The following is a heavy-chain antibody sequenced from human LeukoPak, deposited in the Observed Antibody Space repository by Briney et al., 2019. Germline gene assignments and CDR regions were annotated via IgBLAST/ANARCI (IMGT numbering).Heavy chain of an antibody. Sequence: PSETLSLTCAVYGGSFSGYYWSWIRQPPGKGLEWIGEINHSGSTNYNPSLKSRVTISVDTSKNQFSLKLSSVTAADTAVYYCARDRGLQLWYPFDYWGQGTLVTVSS. D-gene: IGHD5-18*01. CDR3: ARDRGLQLWYPFDY. CDR2: INHSGST. V-gene: IGHV4-34*01. J-gene: IGHJ4*02. CDR1: GGSFSGYY.